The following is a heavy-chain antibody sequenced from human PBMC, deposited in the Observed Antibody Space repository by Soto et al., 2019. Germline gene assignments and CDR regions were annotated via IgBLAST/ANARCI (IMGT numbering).Heavy chain of an antibody. CDR3: ARFSPDIVVMVAGPFDY. CDR1: GGSISSSHW. V-gene: IGHV4-4*02. Sequence: SETLSLTCAVSGGSISSSHWWSWVRQPPGKVLEWIGEIHHSGSTNYNPSLKSRVTISVDKSKNQFSLKLSSVTAADTAVYYCARFSPDIVVMVAGPFDYWGQGTLVTVSS. CDR2: IHHSGST. J-gene: IGHJ4*02. D-gene: IGHD2-15*01.